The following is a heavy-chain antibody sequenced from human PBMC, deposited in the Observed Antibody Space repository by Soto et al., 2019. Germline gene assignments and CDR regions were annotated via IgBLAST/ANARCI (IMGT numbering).Heavy chain of an antibody. Sequence: GGSLRLSCAASGFTFSSYSMNWVRKAPGKGLEWVSSISRSSSYIYYADSAKGRFTISRDNAKNSLYLQMNSLRAEDTAVYYCARDRLLRYWGQGTLVTVSS. J-gene: IGHJ4*02. CDR3: ARDRLLRY. CDR2: ISRSSSYI. V-gene: IGHV3-21*01. CDR1: GFTFSSYS.